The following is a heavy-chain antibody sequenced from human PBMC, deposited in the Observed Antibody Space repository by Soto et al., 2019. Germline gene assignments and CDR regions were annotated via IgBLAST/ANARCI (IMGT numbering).Heavy chain of an antibody. Sequence: ASVKVCCKASGVTFSSYAISWVRQAPGQGLEWMGGIIPIFGTANYAQKFQGRVTITADKSTSTGYMELSSLRSEDTAVYYCARDPWATRYYYYGMDVWGQGTTVTVSS. CDR2: IIPIFGTA. V-gene: IGHV1-69*06. J-gene: IGHJ6*02. CDR3: ARDPWATRYYYYGMDV. D-gene: IGHD5-12*01. CDR1: GVTFSSYA.